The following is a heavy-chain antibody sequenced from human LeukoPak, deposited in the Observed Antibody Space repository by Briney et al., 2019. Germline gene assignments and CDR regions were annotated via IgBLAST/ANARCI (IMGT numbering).Heavy chain of an antibody. CDR1: GFTFSSYA. CDR2: ITGSGSST. CDR3: AKRIAARYFDY. Sequence: PGGSLRLSCAASGFTFSSYAMTWVRQAPEKGLEWVSSITGSGSSTFYADSVKGRFTISRDNSKNTLYLQMNGLRAEDTAVYYCAKRIAARYFDYWGQGTLVTVSS. V-gene: IGHV3-23*01. J-gene: IGHJ4*02. D-gene: IGHD6-6*01.